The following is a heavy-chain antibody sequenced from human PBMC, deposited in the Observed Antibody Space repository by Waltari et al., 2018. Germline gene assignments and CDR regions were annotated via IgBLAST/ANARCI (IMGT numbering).Heavy chain of an antibody. V-gene: IGHV3-48*03. CDR3: ARVSAGAPFDY. Sequence: EVQLVESGGGLVQPGGSLRLSCAASGFTFSSYEMNWVRQAPGKGLEGVSYISSSGSTIYYADSVKGRFTISRDNAKNSLYLQMNSLRAEDTAVYYCARVSAGAPFDYWGQGTLVTVSS. CDR2: ISSSGSTI. D-gene: IGHD6-19*01. CDR1: GFTFSSYE. J-gene: IGHJ4*02.